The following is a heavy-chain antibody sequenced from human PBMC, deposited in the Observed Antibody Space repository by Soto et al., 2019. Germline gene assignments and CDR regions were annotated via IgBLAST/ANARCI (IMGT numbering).Heavy chain of an antibody. Sequence: QVQLVQSGAEVKKPGSSVKVSCKASGGTFSSYAISWVRQAPGQGLEWMGGIIPIFGTANYAQKFQGRVTITADESTSTAYVELCSLRSEDTAVYYCARHVPDAGYYYGMDVWGQGTTVTVSS. CDR3: ARHVPDAGYYYGMDV. V-gene: IGHV1-69*12. CDR1: GGTFSSYA. J-gene: IGHJ6*02. CDR2: IIPIFGTA. D-gene: IGHD2-2*01.